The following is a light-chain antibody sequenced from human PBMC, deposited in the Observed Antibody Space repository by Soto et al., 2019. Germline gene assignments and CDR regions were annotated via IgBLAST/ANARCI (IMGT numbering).Light chain of an antibody. CDR2: GAS. CDR1: QSVSSN. Sequence: EIVMTQSPATLSVSPGERATLSCRASQSVSSNLAWYQQKPGQAPRLLIYGASTRATGIPARFSGGGSGTEFTLTISGLQSEDFAVYSCQQYNYWPPTFGQGTRLEIK. CDR3: QQYNYWPPT. J-gene: IGKJ1*01. V-gene: IGKV3-15*01.